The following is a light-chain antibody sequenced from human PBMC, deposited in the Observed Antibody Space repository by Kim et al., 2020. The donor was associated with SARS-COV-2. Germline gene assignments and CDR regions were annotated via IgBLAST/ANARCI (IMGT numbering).Light chain of an antibody. CDR3: AAWDDRLSGRV. J-gene: IGLJ3*02. V-gene: IGLV1-47*01. CDR2: GNN. CDR1: SSNIEKNY. Sequence: QFVLTQPPSASGTPGQRVTISCSGSSSNIEKNYVYWYQQVPGTAPKVLIYGNNQRPSVVPDRFSGSKSGTSASLAISGLRSEDEADYYCAAWDDRLSGRVFGGGTQLTVL.